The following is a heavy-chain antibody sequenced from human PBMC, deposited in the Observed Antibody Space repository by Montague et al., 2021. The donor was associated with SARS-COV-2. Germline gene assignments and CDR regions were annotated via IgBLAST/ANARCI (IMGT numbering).Heavy chain of an antibody. V-gene: IGHV4-39*02. Sequence: SETLSLTCSVSGDSISRSHYFWAWIRQPPGMGLEWIGSIYFTGKTYYHPSLKSRVTTSIDTSKNHFSLRLSSVTAADSAVFYCARWGLNNAFDIWGLGTMITISS. CDR1: GDSISRSHYF. CDR2: IYFTGKT. CDR3: ARWGLNNAFDI. D-gene: IGHD1/OR15-1a*01. J-gene: IGHJ3*02.